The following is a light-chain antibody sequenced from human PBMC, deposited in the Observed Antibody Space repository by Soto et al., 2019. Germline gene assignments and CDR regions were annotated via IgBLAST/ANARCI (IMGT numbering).Light chain of an antibody. CDR2: DAS. Sequence: DLQMTQSPSTLSASVGDRVTITCRASQSISSWLAWYQQKPGTAPKLLIYDASSLESGVPSRFSGSGSGTEFTLTISSLQPDDFATYYCQQYNSYSQTFGQGTKVEIK. CDR3: QQYNSYSQT. J-gene: IGKJ1*01. V-gene: IGKV1-5*01. CDR1: QSISSW.